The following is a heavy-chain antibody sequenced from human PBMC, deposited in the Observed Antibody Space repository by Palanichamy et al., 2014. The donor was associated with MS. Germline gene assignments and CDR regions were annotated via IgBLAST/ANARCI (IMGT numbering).Heavy chain of an antibody. V-gene: IGHV4-39*01. CDR2: IYYSGSA. CDR3: ARHYYGGNSARTYWYFDV. Sequence: QLQLQESGPGLVKPSETLSLTCTVSGDSISSDKYYWGWIRQPPGKGLEWIGSIYYSGSAIYNPSLESRISISVDTSTNQFSLELRSVTAADTTVYYCARHYYGGNSARTYWYFDVWGRGTLVTVSS. J-gene: IGHJ2*01. D-gene: IGHD4-23*01. CDR1: GDSISSDKYY.